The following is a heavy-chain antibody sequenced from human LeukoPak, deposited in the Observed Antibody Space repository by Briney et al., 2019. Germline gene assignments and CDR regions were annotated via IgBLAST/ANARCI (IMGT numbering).Heavy chain of an antibody. Sequence: PGGSLRLSCAASGFTFSSSGMSWVRQAPGKGLEWVSAISGGGGGTYYADSVKGRFTISRDNSKNRLYLQMISLRAEDTAVYYCVKRSDYGGNWNYFDYWGQGTLVTVSS. V-gene: IGHV3-23*01. CDR2: ISGGGGGT. CDR3: VKRSDYGGNWNYFDY. D-gene: IGHD4-23*01. J-gene: IGHJ4*02. CDR1: GFTFSSSG.